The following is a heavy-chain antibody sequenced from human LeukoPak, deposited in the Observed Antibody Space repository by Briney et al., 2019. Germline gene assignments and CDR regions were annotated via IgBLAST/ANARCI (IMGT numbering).Heavy chain of an antibody. CDR2: IYSGGST. CDR3: ARCKAAAGFYYYYYYGMDV. CDR1: GFTVSSNY. Sequence: GGSLRLSCAASGFTVSSNYMSWVRQAPGKGLEWVSVIYSGGSTYYADSVKGRFTISRDNSKNTLYLQMNSLRAEDTAVYYCARCKAAAGFYYYYYYGMDVWGQGTTVTVSS. V-gene: IGHV3-53*01. J-gene: IGHJ6*02. D-gene: IGHD6-13*01.